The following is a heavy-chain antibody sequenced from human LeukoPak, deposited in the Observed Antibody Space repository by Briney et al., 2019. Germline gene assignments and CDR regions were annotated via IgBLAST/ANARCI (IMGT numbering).Heavy chain of an antibody. D-gene: IGHD4-11*01. CDR1: GGSFSGYY. CDR2: INHSGST. J-gene: IGHJ3*02. Sequence: SETLSLTCAVYGGSFSGYYWSWIRQPPGKGLEWIGEINHSGSTNYNPSFKSRVTTSVDTSKNQFSLKLSSVTAAYTAVHYCARGLSTVTTAFDIWGQGTMVTVSS. V-gene: IGHV4-34*01. CDR3: ARGLSTVTTAFDI.